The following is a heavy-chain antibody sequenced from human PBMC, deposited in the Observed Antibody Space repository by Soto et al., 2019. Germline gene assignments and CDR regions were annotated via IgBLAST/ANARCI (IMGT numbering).Heavy chain of an antibody. V-gene: IGHV3-9*01. CDR3: AKDKPRGYCSGGSCYWVFDS. J-gene: IGHJ4*02. CDR2: ISWNSGSI. Sequence: GGSLRLSCAASGFTFDDYAMHWVRQAPGKGLEWVSGISWNSGSIGYADSVKGRFTISRDNAKNSLYLQMNSLRAEDTALYYCAKDKPRGYCSGGSCYWVFDSWGQGTLVTVSS. D-gene: IGHD2-15*01. CDR1: GFTFDDYA.